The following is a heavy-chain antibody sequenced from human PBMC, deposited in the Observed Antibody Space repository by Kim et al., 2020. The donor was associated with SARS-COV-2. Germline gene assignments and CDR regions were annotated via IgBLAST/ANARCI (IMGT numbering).Heavy chain of an antibody. CDR3: TRARGYYGNDFDY. V-gene: IGHV3-49*02. J-gene: IGHJ4*02. D-gene: IGHD3-10*01. Sequence: YAASVKGRFTISRDDSKSIAYLQMNSLKTEDTAVYYCTRARGYYGNDFDYWGQGTLVTVSS.